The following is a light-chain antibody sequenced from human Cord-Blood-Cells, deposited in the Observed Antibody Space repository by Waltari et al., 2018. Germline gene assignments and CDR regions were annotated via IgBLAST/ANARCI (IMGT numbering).Light chain of an antibody. CDR2: EGS. V-gene: IGLV2-23*01. CDR1: SGDVGSYNL. Sequence: QSPLTQPASVSGSPGQLITISCTGTSGDVGSYNLVSWYQQHPGKAPKLMIYEGSKRPSGVSNRFSGSKSGNTASLTISGLQAEDEADYYCCSYAGSSTYVFGTGTKVTVL. CDR3: CSYAGSSTYV. J-gene: IGLJ1*01.